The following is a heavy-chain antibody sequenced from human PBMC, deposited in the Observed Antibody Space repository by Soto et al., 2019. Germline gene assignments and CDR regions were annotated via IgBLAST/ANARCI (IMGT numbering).Heavy chain of an antibody. CDR1: GGTFSSYT. CDR2: IIPILGIA. CDR3: ARALRYCSGGSCYSTTARAFDI. Sequence: SVKVSCKASGGTFSSYTISWVRQAPGQGLEWMGRIIPILGIANYAQKFQGRVTITADKSTSTAYMELRSLRSDDTAVYYCARALRYCSGGSCYSTTARAFDIWGQGTMVTVSS. D-gene: IGHD2-15*01. J-gene: IGHJ3*02. V-gene: IGHV1-69*02.